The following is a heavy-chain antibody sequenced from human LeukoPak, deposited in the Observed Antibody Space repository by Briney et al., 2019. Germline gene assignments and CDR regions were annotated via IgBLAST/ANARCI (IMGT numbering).Heavy chain of an antibody. CDR2: LYGNGFVT. CDR1: GFTFSSYA. Sequence: PGGSLRLSCAASGFTFSSYAMTWVRQAPGKGLEWVSSLYGNGFVTYHADSVEGRFTISRDNSRNTLYLQMNSLRAEDTAIYYCAKGAASTLGFDPWGQGTLVTVSS. J-gene: IGHJ5*02. CDR3: AKGAASTLGFDP. D-gene: IGHD6-13*01. V-gene: IGHV3-23*01.